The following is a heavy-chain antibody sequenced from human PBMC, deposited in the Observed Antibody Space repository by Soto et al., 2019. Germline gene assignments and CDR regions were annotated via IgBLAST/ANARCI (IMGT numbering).Heavy chain of an antibody. V-gene: IGHV3-33*01. D-gene: IGHD6-13*01. CDR3: AREQYSSSWDYYGMDV. J-gene: IGHJ6*02. Sequence: GGSLRLSCAASGFTFSSYGMHWVRQAPGKGLEWVAVIWYDGSNKYYADSVKGRFTISRDNSKNTLYLQMNSLRAEDTAVYYCAREQYSSSWDYYGMDVWGQGTTVTVSS. CDR1: GFTFSSYG. CDR2: IWYDGSNK.